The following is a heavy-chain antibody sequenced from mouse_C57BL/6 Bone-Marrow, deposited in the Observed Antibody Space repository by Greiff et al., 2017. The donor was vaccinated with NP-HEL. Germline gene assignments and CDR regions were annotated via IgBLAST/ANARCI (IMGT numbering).Heavy chain of an antibody. D-gene: IGHD1-1*01. CDR2: IDPNSGGT. Sequence: QVQLKQPGAELVKPGASVKLSCKASGYTFTSYWMHWVKQRPGRGLEWIGRIDPNSGGTKYNEKFKSKATLTVDKPSSTAYMQLSSLTSEDSAVYDYSRVWNYGVYYFDYWGQGTTLTVSS. CDR1: GYTFTSYW. J-gene: IGHJ2*01. CDR3: SRVWNYGVYYFDY. V-gene: IGHV1-72*01.